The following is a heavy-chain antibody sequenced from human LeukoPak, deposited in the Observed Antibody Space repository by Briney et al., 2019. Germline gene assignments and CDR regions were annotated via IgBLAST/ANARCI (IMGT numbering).Heavy chain of an antibody. V-gene: IGHV1-69*02. CDR1: GGTFSSYT. Sequence: SVKVSCKASGGTFSSYTTSWVRQAPGQGLEWMGRIIPILGIANYAQKFQGRVTITADKSTSTAYMELSSLRSEDTAVYYCAGGGDLKGELDYWGQGTLVTVSS. D-gene: IGHD3-16*01. CDR2: IIPILGIA. CDR3: AGGGDLKGELDY. J-gene: IGHJ4*02.